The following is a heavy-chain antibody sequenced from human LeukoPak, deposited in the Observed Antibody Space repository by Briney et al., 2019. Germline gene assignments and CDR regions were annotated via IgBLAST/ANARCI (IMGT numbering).Heavy chain of an antibody. J-gene: IGHJ6*03. V-gene: IGHV5-51*01. CDR1: GSSFTSYW. Sequence: GESLKISCKGSGSSFTSYWIGWVRQMPGKGLEWMGIIYPGDSDTRYSPSFQGQVTISAAKSISTAYLQWSSLKASDTAMYYCARRGRWFGTPSRGYYYMDVWGKGTTVTVSS. CDR2: IYPGDSDT. CDR3: ARRGRWFGTPSRGYYYMDV. D-gene: IGHD3-10*01.